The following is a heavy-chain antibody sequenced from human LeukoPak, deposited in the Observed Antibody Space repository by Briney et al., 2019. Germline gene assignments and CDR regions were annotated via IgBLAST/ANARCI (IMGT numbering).Heavy chain of an antibody. CDR1: GFTFSSYS. CDR2: ISATSNYI. CDR3: ARDTSGYTFDD. J-gene: IGHJ4*02. Sequence: GGSLRHSCAASGFTFSSYSMNWVRQAPGKGLEWVSSISATSNYIYYADSVKGRFTISRDNAKNSLYLQMNSLRAEDTAVYYCARDTSGYTFDDWGQGTLVTVSS. D-gene: IGHD5-18*01. V-gene: IGHV3-21*01.